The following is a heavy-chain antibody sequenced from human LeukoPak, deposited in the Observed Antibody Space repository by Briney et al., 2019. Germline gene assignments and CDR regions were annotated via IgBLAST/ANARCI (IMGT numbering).Heavy chain of an antibody. Sequence: PGGSLRLSCAASGFTVSGNYMSWVRQAPGKGLEWVSVIYSGGSTYYADSVKGRFTISRDNSKNTLYLQMNSLRAEDTAVYYCASLNAQLAFDIWGQGTMVTVSS. CDR2: IYSGGST. V-gene: IGHV3-53*01. CDR3: ASLNAQLAFDI. J-gene: IGHJ3*02. CDR1: GFTVSGNY. D-gene: IGHD5-24*01.